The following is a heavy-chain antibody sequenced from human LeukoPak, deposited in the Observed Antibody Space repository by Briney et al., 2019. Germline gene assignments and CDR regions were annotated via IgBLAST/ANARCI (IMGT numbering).Heavy chain of an antibody. Sequence: ASVKVSCKASGYTFTSYGISWVRQAPGQGLEWMGWINPNSGDTNYAQKFQGRVTMTRDTSISTAYMELSRLRSDDTAVYYCARDLSHYFDYWGQGTLVTVSS. CDR1: GYTFTSYG. V-gene: IGHV1-2*02. J-gene: IGHJ4*02. CDR3: ARDLSHYFDY. CDR2: INPNSGDT.